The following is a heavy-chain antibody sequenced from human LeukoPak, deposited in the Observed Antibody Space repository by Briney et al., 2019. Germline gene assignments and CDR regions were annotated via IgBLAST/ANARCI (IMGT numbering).Heavy chain of an antibody. CDR1: GYTFTGYY. CDR2: INPNSGGT. D-gene: IGHD3-22*01. Sequence: GASVKVSCKASGYTFTGYYMHWVRQAPGQGLEWMGWINPNSGGTNYAQKFQGRVTMTRDTSISTAYMELSSLRSEDTAVYYCARGQKLFDYYDSSGYYYFDYWGQGTLVTVSS. J-gene: IGHJ4*02. CDR3: ARGQKLFDYYDSSGYYYFDY. V-gene: IGHV1-2*02.